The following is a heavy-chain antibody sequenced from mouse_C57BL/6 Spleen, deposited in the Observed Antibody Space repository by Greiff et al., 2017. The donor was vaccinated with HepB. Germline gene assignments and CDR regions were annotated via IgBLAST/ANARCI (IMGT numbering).Heavy chain of an antibody. CDR3: ASIYYYGSSWDWYFDV. V-gene: IGHV1-64*01. CDR1: GYTFTSYW. D-gene: IGHD1-1*01. CDR2: IHPNSGST. Sequence: QVQLQQPGAELVKPGASVKLSCKASGYTFTSYWMHWVKQRPGQGLEWIGMIHPNSGSTNYNEKFKSKATLTVDKSSSTAYMQLSSLTSEDSAVYYCASIYYYGSSWDWYFDVWGTGTTVTVSS. J-gene: IGHJ1*03.